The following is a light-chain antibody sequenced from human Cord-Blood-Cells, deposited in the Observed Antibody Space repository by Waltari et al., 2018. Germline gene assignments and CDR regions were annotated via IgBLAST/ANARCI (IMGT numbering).Light chain of an antibody. V-gene: IGLV3-25*03. CDR3: QSADSSGTYV. Sequence: SYELTQPPSVPGSPGQTDRTTCSGDGWPKDKAYWYQQKPGQAPVLVIYKDRERPSGIPERFSGSSSGTTVTLTISGVQAEDEADYSCQSADSSGTYVFGTGTKVTVL. J-gene: IGLJ1*01. CDR1: GWPKDK. CDR2: KDR.